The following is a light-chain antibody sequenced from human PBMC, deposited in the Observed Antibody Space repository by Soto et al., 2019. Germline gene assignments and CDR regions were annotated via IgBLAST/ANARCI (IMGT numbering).Light chain of an antibody. CDR1: QSVTSY. V-gene: IGKV3-11*01. J-gene: IGKJ5*01. CDR3: QQRSSWPIT. CDR2: DAS. Sequence: EIVLTQSPATLSFSPGERATLSCRASQSVTSYLAWYQQRPGQAPRLLINDASRRATGIPDRFSGSGSGADFALTISSLEPEDFAVYYCQQRSSWPITFGQGTRLEI.